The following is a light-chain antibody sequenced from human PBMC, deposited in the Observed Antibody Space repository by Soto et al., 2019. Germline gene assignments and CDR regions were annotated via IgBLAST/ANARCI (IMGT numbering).Light chain of an antibody. J-gene: IGKJ5*01. CDR3: QQYGSPIT. Sequence: EIVLTQSPGTLSLSPGESATLSCRASQSVSNTYLAWYQQKPGQAPRLLIYGASTRATGIPDRFSGSGSGIDFTLTISSLEPEDFAVYYCQQYGSPITFGQGTRLEIK. V-gene: IGKV3-20*01. CDR2: GAS. CDR1: QSVSNTY.